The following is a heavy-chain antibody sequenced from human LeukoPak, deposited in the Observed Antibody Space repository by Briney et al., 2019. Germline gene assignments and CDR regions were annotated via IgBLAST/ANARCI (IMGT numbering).Heavy chain of an antibody. J-gene: IGHJ4*02. V-gene: IGHV3-21*01. CDR1: GFTFSDCS. CDR2: ISSNSNYI. Sequence: GGSLRLSCAASGFTFSDCSMNWVRQAPGKGLEWVSAISSNSNYIYYADSVKGRFTISRDNAKNSLYLQMNSLRAEDTAVYYCASGTTVVTPGRYYFDYWGQGALVTVSS. CDR3: ASGTTVVTPGRYYFDY. D-gene: IGHD4-23*01.